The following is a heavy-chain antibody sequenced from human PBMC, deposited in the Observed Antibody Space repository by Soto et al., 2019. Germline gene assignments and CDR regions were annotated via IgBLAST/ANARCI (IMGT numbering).Heavy chain of an antibody. CDR2: IYHSGST. Sequence: SETLSLTCAVSSGSISSSNWWSWVRQPPGKGLEWIGEIYHSGSTNYNPSLKSRVTISVDKSKNQFSLKLSSVTAADTAVYYCAGHSPQFIAVSQGGFDPWGQGTLVTVSS. V-gene: IGHV4-4*02. CDR3: AGHSPQFIAVSQGGFDP. D-gene: IGHD6-19*01. J-gene: IGHJ5*02. CDR1: SGSISSSNW.